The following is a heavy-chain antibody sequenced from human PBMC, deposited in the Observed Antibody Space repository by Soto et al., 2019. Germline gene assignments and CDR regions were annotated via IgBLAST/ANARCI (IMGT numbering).Heavy chain of an antibody. CDR1: GFTFSSYA. Sequence: EVQLVESGGGLVQPGGSLRLSCAASGFTFSSYAMHWVRQSPGKGLEYVSAISSNGGSTYYANSVKGRFTISRDNSKNSLYLQMGSLRAEDMAVYYCARVGGSGSYYNYCMDVWGKGTTVTVSS. V-gene: IGHV3-64*01. CDR2: ISSNGGST. D-gene: IGHD3-10*01. CDR3: ARVGGSGSYYNYCMDV. J-gene: IGHJ6*03.